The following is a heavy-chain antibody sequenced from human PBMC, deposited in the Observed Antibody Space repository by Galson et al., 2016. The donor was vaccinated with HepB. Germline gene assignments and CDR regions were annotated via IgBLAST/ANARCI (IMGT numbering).Heavy chain of an antibody. CDR2: ISAYNGNT. J-gene: IGHJ6*02. D-gene: IGHD3-10*01. V-gene: IGHV1-18*01. CDR1: GYTSINYG. CDR3: ATSRGVIMLPGGYYYYGMEV. Sequence: SCKASGYTSINYGFNWVRQAPGQGLEWMGWISAYNGNTHYAQKLQSRVTMTTHTPTSTAYMELRNLRSDDTAAYYCATSRGVIMLPGGYYYYGMEVWGQGTTVTVSS.